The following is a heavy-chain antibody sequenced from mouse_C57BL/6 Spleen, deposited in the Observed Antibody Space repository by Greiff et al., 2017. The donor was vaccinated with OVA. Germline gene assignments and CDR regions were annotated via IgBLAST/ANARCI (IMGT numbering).Heavy chain of an antibody. CDR3: ARGATTVVDY. V-gene: IGHV5-17*01. J-gene: IGHJ2*01. CDR1: GFTFSDYG. Sequence: EVQLQESGGGLVKPGGSLKLSCAASGFTFSDYGMHWVRQAPEKGLEWVAYISSGSSTIYYADTVKGRFTISRDNAKNTLFLQMTSLRSEDTAMYYCARGATTVVDYWGQGTTLTVSS. CDR2: ISSGSSTI. D-gene: IGHD1-1*01.